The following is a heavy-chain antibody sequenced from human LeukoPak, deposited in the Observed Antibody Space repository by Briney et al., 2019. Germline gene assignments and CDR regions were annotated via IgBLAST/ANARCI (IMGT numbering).Heavy chain of an antibody. CDR3: AKDVSPLRYFDWLPSD. CDR1: GFTFSSYG. J-gene: IGHJ4*02. Sequence: PGGSLRLSCAASGFTFSSYGRRWVRQAPGKGLEWVAVISYDGSNKYYADSVEGRFTISRDNSKHTLYLQMNSLRAEHTAVYHCAKDVSPLRYFDWLPSDWGQGTLVTVSS. V-gene: IGHV3-30*18. CDR2: ISYDGSNK. D-gene: IGHD3-9*01.